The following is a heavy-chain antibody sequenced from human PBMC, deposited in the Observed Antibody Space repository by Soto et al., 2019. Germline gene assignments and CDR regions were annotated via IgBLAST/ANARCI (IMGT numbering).Heavy chain of an antibody. CDR1: GFTFSSHS. CDR2: ISYDGSIK. Sequence: QVQLVESGGGVVQPGRSLRLSCAASGFTFSSHSIQWVRQAPGKGLEWVAVISYDGSIKYYAESVKGRFTISRDNSKNTAYLQMNSLRAEDTDVFYCAREWSTSGDLDYWGQVTLVIVSS. CDR3: AREWSTSGDLDY. J-gene: IGHJ4*02. V-gene: IGHV3-30-3*01. D-gene: IGHD3-10*01.